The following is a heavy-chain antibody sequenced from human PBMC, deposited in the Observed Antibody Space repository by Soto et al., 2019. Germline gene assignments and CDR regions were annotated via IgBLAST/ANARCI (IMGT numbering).Heavy chain of an antibody. Sequence: QVQLVESGGGLVKPGGSLRLSCAASGFTFSDYYMSWIRQAPGKGLEWVSYISSSGSTIYYAYSVKGRFTISRDNAKNSLYLQMNSLRAEDTAVYYCATRGYCSSTSCYEGYYYMDVWGKGTTVTVSS. J-gene: IGHJ6*03. V-gene: IGHV3-11*01. CDR3: ATRGYCSSTSCYEGYYYMDV. CDR2: ISSSGSTI. D-gene: IGHD2-2*01. CDR1: GFTFSDYY.